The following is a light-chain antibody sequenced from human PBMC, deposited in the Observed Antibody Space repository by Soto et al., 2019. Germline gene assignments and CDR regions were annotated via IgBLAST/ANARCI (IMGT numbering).Light chain of an antibody. J-gene: IGKJ2*01. CDR3: RHYGNSPPNT. Sequence: GERATLSCRASQSVSSNYLGWYQQRPGQAPRVLIYGASSRATGIPDRFSGSGSGTDFTLTISRLEPEDLTVYVCRHYGNSPPNTVGQSTKVDMK. V-gene: IGKV3-20*01. CDR1: QSVSSNY. CDR2: GAS.